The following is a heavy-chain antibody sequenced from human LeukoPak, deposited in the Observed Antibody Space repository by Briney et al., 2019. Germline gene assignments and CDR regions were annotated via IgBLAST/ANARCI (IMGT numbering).Heavy chain of an antibody. V-gene: IGHV4-4*07. CDR3: ARRVSSSSSGFDY. CDR1: VGSISSYY. Sequence: SETLSLTCTVSVGSISSYYWSWIRQPAGEGLEGIGRIYTSGSTNYNPSLKSRVTISVDTSKNQFSLKLSSVTAADTAVYYCARRVSSSSSGFDYWGQGTLVTVSS. J-gene: IGHJ4*02. D-gene: IGHD6-6*01. CDR2: IYTSGST.